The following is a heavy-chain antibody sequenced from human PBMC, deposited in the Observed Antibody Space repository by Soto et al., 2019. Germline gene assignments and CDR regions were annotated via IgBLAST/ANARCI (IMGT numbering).Heavy chain of an antibody. J-gene: IGHJ6*02. CDR1: GFTFSNYG. Sequence: PGGPLRPSCAASGFTFSNYGMHWVRQAPGKGLGWVAIIWHDGNNKYYADSVRGRFIISRDNSKNRLYLQMNSLRAEDTAVYYCASDLVGASDSYGLDVWGQGTPVTVSS. D-gene: IGHD1-26*01. CDR3: ASDLVGASDSYGLDV. V-gene: IGHV3-33*01. CDR2: IWHDGNNK.